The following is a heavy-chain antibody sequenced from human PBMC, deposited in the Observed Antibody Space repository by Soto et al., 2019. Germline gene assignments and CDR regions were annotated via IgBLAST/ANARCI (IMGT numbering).Heavy chain of an antibody. CDR1: GGSIGTNSYY. CDR3: ARRGPIHDPSAYYFDH. CDR2: IYFSGST. V-gene: IGHV4-39*01. J-gene: IGHJ4*02. Sequence: PSETLSLTCAVSGGSIGTNSYYWGWIRQPPGKGLDWIGTIYFSGSTHYSPSLKSRLTISVDTSKNQFALKLRSVTAADTAVYYFARRGPIHDPSAYYFDHWGQGTLVTVSS. D-gene: IGHD2-2*02.